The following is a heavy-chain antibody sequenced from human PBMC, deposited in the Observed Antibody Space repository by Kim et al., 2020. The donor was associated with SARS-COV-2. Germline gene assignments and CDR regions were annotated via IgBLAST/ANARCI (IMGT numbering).Heavy chain of an antibody. CDR1: GFTFTRYV. J-gene: IGHJ6*02. CDR2: IRDNGGTT. Sequence: GGSLRLSCVASGFTFTRYVMIWVRQAPGKGLEWVSGIRDNGGTTYYADSVKGRFTISRDNSKNTLYLQMNTLRAEDTALYYCAKVVSLDDNLWYSGMDVWGQGTTVTVSS. CDR3: AKVVSLDDNLWYSGMDV. D-gene: IGHD2-21*01. V-gene: IGHV3-23*01.